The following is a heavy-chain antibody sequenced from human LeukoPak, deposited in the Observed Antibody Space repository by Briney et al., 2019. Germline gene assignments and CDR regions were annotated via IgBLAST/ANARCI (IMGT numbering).Heavy chain of an antibody. CDR2: IYYSGST. Sequence: SETLSLTCTVSGGSVSSGGYYWSWIRQHPGKGLEWIGYIYYSGSTYYNPSLKSRVTISVDTSKNQFSLKLSSVTAADTAVYYCARAGGFFSPFGYWGQGTLVTVSS. CDR3: ARAGGFFSPFGY. CDR1: GGSVSSGGYY. V-gene: IGHV4-31*03. J-gene: IGHJ4*02. D-gene: IGHD3-3*01.